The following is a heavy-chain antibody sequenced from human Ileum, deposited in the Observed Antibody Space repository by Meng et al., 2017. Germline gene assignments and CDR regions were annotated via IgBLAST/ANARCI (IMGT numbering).Heavy chain of an antibody. J-gene: IGHJ3*02. V-gene: IGHV4-39*07. D-gene: IGHD5-12*01. Sequence: SETLSLTCTVSGGSISSSSHYWGWIRQPPGKGLEWIGSIYYSGRTYYNPSLKSRVTISVDTSKNQFSLNLSSVTAADTAVYYCARISYSGYEFRAFEIWGQGTMVTVSS. CDR2: IYYSGRT. CDR1: GGSISSSSHY. CDR3: ARISYSGYEFRAFEI.